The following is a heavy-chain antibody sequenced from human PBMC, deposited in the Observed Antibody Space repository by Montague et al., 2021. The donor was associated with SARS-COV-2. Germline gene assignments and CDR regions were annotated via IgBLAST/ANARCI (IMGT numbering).Heavy chain of an antibody. D-gene: IGHD2-15*01. CDR3: AREAAEDWYLDL. CDR2: IYYSGTT. CDR1: GGSISSSSYY. V-gene: IGHV4-39*02. J-gene: IGHJ2*01. Sequence: SETLSLTCTVSGGSISSSSYYWGWIRQPPGKGPEWIGSIYYSGTTFYNPSLRSRVTMSVDTSKNQFSLRLSSVTAADTAVFYCAREAAEDWYLDLWGRGTLVTVSS.